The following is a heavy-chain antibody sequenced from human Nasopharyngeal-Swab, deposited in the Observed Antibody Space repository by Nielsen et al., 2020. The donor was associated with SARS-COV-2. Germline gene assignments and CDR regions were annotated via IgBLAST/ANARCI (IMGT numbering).Heavy chain of an antibody. CDR2: ISGSGGNT. J-gene: IGHJ4*02. CDR3: AKEGSIIVGTFFDS. D-gene: IGHD1-26*01. V-gene: IGHV3-23*01. Sequence: GESLKISCTVSGIAFGNYAMSWVRQAPGKGLEWVSGISGSGGNTFVADSVKGRFTISRDNSKNTLYLQMSSLRVADTATYYCAKEGSIIVGTFFDSWGQGSLVTVSS. CDR1: GIAFGNYA.